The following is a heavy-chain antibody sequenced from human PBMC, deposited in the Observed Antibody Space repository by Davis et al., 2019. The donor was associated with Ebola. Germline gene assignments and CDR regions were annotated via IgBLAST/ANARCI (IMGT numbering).Heavy chain of an antibody. Sequence: MPSETLSLTCTVSGGSISSSSYYWGWIRQPPGKGLEWIGSIYYSGSTYYNPSLKSRVTISVDTSKNQFSLKLSSVTAADTAVYYCARGGFIVVVPAAIRVGWFDPWGQGTLVTVSS. CDR3: ARGGFIVVVPAAIRVGWFDP. D-gene: IGHD2-2*01. V-gene: IGHV4-39*01. CDR1: GGSISSSSYY. CDR2: IYYSGST. J-gene: IGHJ5*02.